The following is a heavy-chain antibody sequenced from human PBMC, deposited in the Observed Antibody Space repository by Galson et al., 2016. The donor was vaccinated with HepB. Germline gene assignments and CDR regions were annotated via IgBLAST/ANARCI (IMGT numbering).Heavy chain of an antibody. D-gene: IGHD1-26*01. Sequence: SLRLSCAASGFNFSSYAMHWVRQAPGKGLEWVALTSYGGDNKFYADSVKGRFTISRDNSKNTMFLEMNSLRPNDTAVYFCARDYEWEVPPNSYYYALDVWGQGTTVTVSS. J-gene: IGHJ6*02. V-gene: IGHV3-30-3*01. CDR3: ARDYEWEVPPNSYYYALDV. CDR2: TSYGGDNK. CDR1: GFNFSSYA.